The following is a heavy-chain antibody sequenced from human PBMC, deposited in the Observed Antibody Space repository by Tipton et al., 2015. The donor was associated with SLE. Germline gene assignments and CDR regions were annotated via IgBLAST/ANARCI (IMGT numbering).Heavy chain of an antibody. Sequence: TLSLTCTVSGGVISEYYWGWIRQPAGQRREWIGRISSSGSTNHNPSLRSRVTFSVDTSKNQFSLRLTSVTAADTAVYYCAAEGALNGWGFYSYMDVWGKGTTVTVSS. CDR1: GGVISEYY. CDR3: AAEGALNGWGFYSYMDV. CDR2: ISSSGST. J-gene: IGHJ6*03. V-gene: IGHV4-4*07. D-gene: IGHD3-9*01.